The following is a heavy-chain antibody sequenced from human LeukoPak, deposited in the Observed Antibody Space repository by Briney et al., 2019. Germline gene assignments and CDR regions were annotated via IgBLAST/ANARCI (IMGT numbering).Heavy chain of an antibody. Sequence: PGGSLRLSCAASGFTFSSYSMNWVRQAPEKGLEWVSYISSSSSTIYYADSVKGRFTISRDNAKNSLYLQMNSLRDEDTAVYYCARDQLAAAVFYYYGMDVWGQGTTVTVSS. V-gene: IGHV3-48*02. CDR3: ARDQLAAAVFYYYGMDV. D-gene: IGHD6-13*01. CDR1: GFTFSSYS. CDR2: ISSSSSTI. J-gene: IGHJ6*02.